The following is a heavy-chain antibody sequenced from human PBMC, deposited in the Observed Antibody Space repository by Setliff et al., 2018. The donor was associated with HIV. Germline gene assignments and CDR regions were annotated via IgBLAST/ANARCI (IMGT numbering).Heavy chain of an antibody. CDR2: IYYSENT. Sequence: SETLSLTCTVSGASISSGDNYWSWIRQPPGKGLEWIGYIYYSENTYYNPSLKSRATISVDTSKNQFSLNLSSVTAADTAVYYCARVPWTYLYYFDYWGQGTLGTSPQ. CDR3: ARVPWTYLYYFDY. CDR1: GASISSGDNY. J-gene: IGHJ4*02. D-gene: IGHD2-21*01. V-gene: IGHV4-30-4*08.